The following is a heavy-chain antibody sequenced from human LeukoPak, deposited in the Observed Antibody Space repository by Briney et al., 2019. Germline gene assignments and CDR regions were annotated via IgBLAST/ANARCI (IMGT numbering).Heavy chain of an antibody. D-gene: IGHD6-13*01. J-gene: IGHJ5*02. V-gene: IGHV4-38-2*02. CDR3: ARQDSSSWYSWFDP. CDR1: GYSISSGYY. Sequence: SETLSLTCTVSGYSISSGYYWGWTRQPPGKGLEWIGSIYHSGSTYYNPSLKSRVTISVDTSKNQFSLKLSSVTAADTAVYYCARQDSSSWYSWFDPWGQGTLVTVSS. CDR2: IYHSGST.